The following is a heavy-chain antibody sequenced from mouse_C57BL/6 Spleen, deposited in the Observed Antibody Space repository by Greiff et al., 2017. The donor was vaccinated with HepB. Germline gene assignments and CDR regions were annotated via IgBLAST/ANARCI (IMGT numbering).Heavy chain of an antibody. CDR3: ARQGWDAYYYAMDY. CDR2: ISSGSSTI. Sequence: EVKLVESGGGLVKPGGSLKLSCAASGFTFSDYGMHWVRQAPEKGLEWVAYISSGSSTIYYADTVKGRFTISRDNAKNTLFLQMTSLRSEDTAMYYCARQGWDAYYYAMDYWGQGTSVTVSS. J-gene: IGHJ4*01. D-gene: IGHD3-3*01. CDR1: GFTFSDYG. V-gene: IGHV5-17*01.